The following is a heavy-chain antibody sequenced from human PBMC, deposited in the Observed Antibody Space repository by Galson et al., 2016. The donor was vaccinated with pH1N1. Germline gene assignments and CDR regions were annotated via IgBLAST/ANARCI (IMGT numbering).Heavy chain of an antibody. D-gene: IGHD2-15*01. CDR3: ARGGGTCYQTYWYFNL. J-gene: IGHJ2*01. CDR1: GDIFINYP. Sequence: SVKVSCKASGDIFINYPISWVRQAPGQGLEWMGGIMPIFDKPTYAQKFQGRVTITTDKSTSTTYMVLSSLRSEDTAVYYCARGGGTCYQTYWYFNLWGRGTLVTVSS. V-gene: IGHV1-69*05. CDR2: IMPIFDKP.